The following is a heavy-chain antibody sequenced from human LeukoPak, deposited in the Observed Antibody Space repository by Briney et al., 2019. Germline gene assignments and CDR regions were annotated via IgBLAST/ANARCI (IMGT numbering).Heavy chain of an antibody. D-gene: IGHD5-18*01. CDR1: GFTFNSYN. Sequence: PGGSLRLSCAASGFTFNSYNMNWVRQAPGKGLEGVSYINSGSSFIYYADSVKGRFTISRDNAKNSLYLQMNSLRAEDTAVYYCARAVDTTTDYFDYWGQGTLVTVSS. J-gene: IGHJ4*02. CDR2: INSGSSFI. V-gene: IGHV3-48*01. CDR3: ARAVDTTTDYFDY.